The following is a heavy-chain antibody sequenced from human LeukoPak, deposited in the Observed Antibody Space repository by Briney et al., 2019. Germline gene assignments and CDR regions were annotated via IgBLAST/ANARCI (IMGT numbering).Heavy chain of an antibody. Sequence: GGSLRLSCAASGFTFSNAWMNWVRQAPGKGLEGVAVIWYDGSNEYYADSVKGRFTISRDNSKNTLYLQMNSLRVEDTAVYYCARDLGYYDYWGQGTLVTVSS. J-gene: IGHJ4*02. V-gene: IGHV3-33*08. CDR1: GFTFSNAW. CDR3: ARDLGYYDY. CDR2: IWYDGSNE. D-gene: IGHD2-21*01.